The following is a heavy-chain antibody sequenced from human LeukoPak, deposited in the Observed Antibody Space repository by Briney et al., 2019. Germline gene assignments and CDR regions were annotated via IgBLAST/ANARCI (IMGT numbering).Heavy chain of an antibody. CDR2: INPNSGGT. Sequence: GASVKVSCKASGYTFTGDYMHWVRQAPGQGLEWMGWINPNSGGTNYAQKFQGRVTMTRDTSISTAYMELSRLRSDDTAVYYCARITYRYMALHYFDYWGQGTLVTLSS. J-gene: IGHJ4*02. D-gene: IGHD1-1*01. CDR3: ARITYRYMALHYFDY. V-gene: IGHV1-2*02. CDR1: GYTFTGDY.